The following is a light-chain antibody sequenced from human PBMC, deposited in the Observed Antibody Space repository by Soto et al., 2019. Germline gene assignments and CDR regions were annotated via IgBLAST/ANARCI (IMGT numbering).Light chain of an antibody. CDR2: DVS. Sequence: QSVLTQPASVSGSSGQSITISCTGTSSDIGGYNFVSWYQHHPGKAPKLIIFDVSNRPSGVSDRFSGSKSGNTASLTISGLQAEDEADYYCTSYTTRITYVFGTGTKVTVL. J-gene: IGLJ1*01. CDR1: SSDIGGYNF. CDR3: TSYTTRITYV. V-gene: IGLV2-14*03.